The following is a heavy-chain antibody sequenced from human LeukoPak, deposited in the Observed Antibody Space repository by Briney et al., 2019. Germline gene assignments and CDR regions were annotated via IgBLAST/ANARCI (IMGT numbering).Heavy chain of an antibody. CDR2: INPSGGST. D-gene: IGHD5-18*01. Sequence: APVKVSCKASGYTFTSYGISWVRQAPGQGLEWMGIINPSGGSTSYAQKFQGRVTMTRDTSTSTVYMELSSLRSEDTAVYYCARDGASPKAGYSYGYGDYWGQGTLVTVSS. J-gene: IGHJ4*02. CDR3: ARDGASPKAGYSYGYGDY. CDR1: GYTFTSYG. V-gene: IGHV1-46*01.